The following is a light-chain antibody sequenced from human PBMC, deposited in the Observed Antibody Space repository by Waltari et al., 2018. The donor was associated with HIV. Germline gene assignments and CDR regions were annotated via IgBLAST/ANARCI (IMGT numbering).Light chain of an antibody. CDR1: SGHSSYV. J-gene: IGLJ2*01. V-gene: IGLV4-69*01. CDR2: LNSDGSH. CDR3: QTWGTGIVV. Sequence: QLVLTQSPSAPASLGASVKLTCPLSSGHSSYVIAWPQQQPKKGPRNLMNLNSDGSHFKGDGIPDRFSGSSSGAERYLTISSLQSEDEADYYCQTWGTGIVVFGGGTKLTVL.